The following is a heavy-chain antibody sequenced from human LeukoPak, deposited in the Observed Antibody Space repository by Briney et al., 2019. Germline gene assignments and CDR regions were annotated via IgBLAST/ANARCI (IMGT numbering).Heavy chain of an antibody. J-gene: IGHJ3*02. CDR2: ISYDGSDK. CDR3: AETGPYSGTYLSAFDI. Sequence: GRSLRLSCAASGFTFSSFGMHWVRQAPGKGLEWVAVISYDGSDKYYADSVKGRFTISRDNSKNTLYLQMNSLRAEDTAVYYCAETGPYSGTYLSAFDIWGQGTMVTVSS. CDR1: GFTFSSFG. V-gene: IGHV3-30*18. D-gene: IGHD1-26*01.